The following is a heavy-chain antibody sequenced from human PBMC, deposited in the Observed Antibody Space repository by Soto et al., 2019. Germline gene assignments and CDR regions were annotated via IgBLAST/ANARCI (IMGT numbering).Heavy chain of an antibody. CDR3: ASQDEYDYVCGSYPY. CDR1: GYTFTSYG. Sequence: QVQLVQSGAEVKKPGASVKVSCKASGYTFTSYGISWVRQAPGQGLEWMGWISAYNGNTNYAQKLQGRVTMTTDTSTSTAYMELRSLRSDDTAVYSCASQDEYDYVCGSYPYWGQGTLVTVSS. D-gene: IGHD3-16*02. V-gene: IGHV1-18*04. J-gene: IGHJ4*02. CDR2: ISAYNGNT.